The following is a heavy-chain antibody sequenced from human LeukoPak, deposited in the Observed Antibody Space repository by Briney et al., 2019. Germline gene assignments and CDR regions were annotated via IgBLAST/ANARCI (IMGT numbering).Heavy chain of an antibody. CDR2: ISGGGEST. CDR3: AKGKYSSGGVPDY. V-gene: IGHV3-23*01. D-gene: IGHD6-19*01. J-gene: IGHJ4*02. CDR1: GFTFSSHW. Sequence: GGSLKLSCAASGFTFSSHWMHWVRQAPGKGLVWVSSISGGGESTYYADSVKGRFTVSRDNSKNTLYLQINSLRGEDTAVYYCAKGKYSSGGVPDYWGQGTLVTVSS.